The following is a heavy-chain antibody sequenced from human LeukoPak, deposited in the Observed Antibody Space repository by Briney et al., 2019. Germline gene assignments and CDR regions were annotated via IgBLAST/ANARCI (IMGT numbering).Heavy chain of an antibody. CDR3: ARGGSYYSTDDAFDI. V-gene: IGHV3-30*03. D-gene: IGHD1-26*01. CDR1: GFTFSSYG. Sequence: GGSLRLSCAASGFTFSSYGMHWVRQAPGKGLEWVAVISYDGSNKYYADSVKGRFTISRDNSKNTLYLQMNSLRAEDTAVYYCARGGSYYSTDDAFDIWGQGTMVTVSS. CDR2: ISYDGSNK. J-gene: IGHJ3*02.